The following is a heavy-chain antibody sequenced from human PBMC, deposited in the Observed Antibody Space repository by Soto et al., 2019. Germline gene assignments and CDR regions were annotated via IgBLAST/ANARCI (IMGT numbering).Heavy chain of an antibody. CDR2: ISYSGNT. CDR3: AGLRGYAGSPIDY. D-gene: IGHD2-15*01. CDR1: GGSIISGY. J-gene: IGHJ4*02. Sequence: SETLSLTCTVSGGSIISGYWSWIRQPPGKGLEWIGYISYSGNTNYNPSLKSRVTMSVDTPKNQFSLRLSSVTTADTAVYYCAGLRGYAGSPIDYWGQGTLLTVSS. V-gene: IGHV4-59*01.